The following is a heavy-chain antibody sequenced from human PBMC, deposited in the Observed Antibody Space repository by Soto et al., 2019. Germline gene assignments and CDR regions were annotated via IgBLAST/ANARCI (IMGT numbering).Heavy chain of an antibody. V-gene: IGHV3-30*18. CDR3: AKFSRGVVVVAATPWFDL. Sequence: QVQLVESGGGVVQPGRSLRLSCAASGFTCSSYGMHWVRQAPGKGLAWVAVISYDGSNKYYADSVKGRFTISRDNSKNTLYLQMNSLRAEDTAVYYCAKFSRGVVVVAATPWFDLWGQGTLVTVSS. CDR2: ISYDGSNK. CDR1: GFTCSSYG. D-gene: IGHD2-15*01. J-gene: IGHJ5*02.